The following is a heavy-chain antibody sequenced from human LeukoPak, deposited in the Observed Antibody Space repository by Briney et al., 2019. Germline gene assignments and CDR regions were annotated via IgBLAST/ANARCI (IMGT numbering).Heavy chain of an antibody. Sequence: SQTLSLTCAISGDSVSSNNAAWNWIRQSPSRGLEWLGRTYYRSKWYNDYAVSVKSRITINPDTSKNQFSLQLNSVTPEDTAVYYCARAGYSSGWYLYYGMDVWGQGTTVTVSS. CDR1: GDSVSSNNAA. CDR3: ARAGYSSGWYLYYGMDV. J-gene: IGHJ6*02. D-gene: IGHD6-19*01. CDR2: TYYRSKWYN. V-gene: IGHV6-1*01.